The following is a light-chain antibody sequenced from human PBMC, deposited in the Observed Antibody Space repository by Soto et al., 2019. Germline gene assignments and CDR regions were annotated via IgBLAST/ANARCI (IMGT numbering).Light chain of an antibody. J-gene: IGKJ1*01. CDR1: QGVSSNH. V-gene: IGKV3-20*01. CDR3: QHYGSSRT. CDR2: GTS. Sequence: EMVFTQSPGTLSLSPGERATLSCRASQGVSSNHLAWYQQKSGQAPRLLLYGTSSRATGIPERFSGSGSGTDFTLTISRLEPEDFAVYYCQHYGSSRTFGQGTKVDI.